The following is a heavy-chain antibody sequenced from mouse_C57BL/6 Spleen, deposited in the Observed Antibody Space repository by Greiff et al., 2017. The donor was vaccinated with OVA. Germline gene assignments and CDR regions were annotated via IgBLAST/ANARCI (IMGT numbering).Heavy chain of an antibody. CDR3: ARWDGNYGALDY. J-gene: IGHJ2*01. Sequence: DVQLQESGPGLVKPSQSLSLTCSVTGYSITSGYYWNWIRQFPGNKLEWMGYISYDGSNNYNPSLKNRISITRDTSKNQFFLKLNSVTTEDTATYYCARWDGNYGALDYWGQGTTLTVSS. CDR1: GYSITSGYY. CDR2: ISYDGSN. V-gene: IGHV3-6*01. D-gene: IGHD2-1*01.